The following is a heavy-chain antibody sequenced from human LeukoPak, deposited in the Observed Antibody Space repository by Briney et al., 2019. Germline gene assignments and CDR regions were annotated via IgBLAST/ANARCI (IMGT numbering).Heavy chain of an antibody. J-gene: IGHJ4*02. CDR3: ARKPKDCSGGTCYWYYFDY. Sequence: PGGSLRLSCAASGFTFSSYAMSWVRQPPGKGLEWIGNIYSSGSPYYNPSLQSRVTISLDTSKNQFSLNLSSVTAADTAVYYCARKPKDCSGGTCYWYYFDYWGQGTLVTVSS. D-gene: IGHD2-15*01. V-gene: IGHV4-38-2*01. CDR2: IYSSGSP. CDR1: GFTFSSYA.